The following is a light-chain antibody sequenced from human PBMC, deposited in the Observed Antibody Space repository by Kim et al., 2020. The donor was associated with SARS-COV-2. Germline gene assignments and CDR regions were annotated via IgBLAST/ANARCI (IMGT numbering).Light chain of an antibody. J-gene: IGLJ2*01. CDR3: QTWGTGIVV. CDR1: SGHSSYA. CDR2: LNSDGSH. Sequence: ASVTLTCTLNSGHSSYAIAWHQQQPEKGPRYLMKLNSDGSHSKGDGIPDRFSGSSSGAERYLTISSLQSEDEADYYCQTWGTGIVVFGGGTQLTVL. V-gene: IGLV4-69*01.